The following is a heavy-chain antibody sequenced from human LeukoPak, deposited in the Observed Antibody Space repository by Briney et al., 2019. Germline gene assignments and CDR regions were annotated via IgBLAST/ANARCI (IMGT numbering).Heavy chain of an antibody. J-gene: IGHJ4*02. CDR3: ARDLNFIAVAGGDY. D-gene: IGHD6-19*01. CDR2: INTNTGNP. CDR1: GYTFTSYA. V-gene: IGHV7-4-1*02. Sequence: ASVKVSCKASGYTFTSYAMNWVRQAPGQGLEWMGWINTNTGNPTYAQGFTGRFVFSLDTSVSTAYLQISSLKAEDTAVYYCARDLNFIAVAGGDYWGQGTLVTVSS.